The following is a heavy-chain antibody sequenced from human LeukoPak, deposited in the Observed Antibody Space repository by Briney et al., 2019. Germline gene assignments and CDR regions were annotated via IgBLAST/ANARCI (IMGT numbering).Heavy chain of an antibody. D-gene: IGHD1-26*01. V-gene: IGHV4-30-2*01. CDR2: IYHSGST. CDR1: GGSISSGGYS. Sequence: SETLSLTCAVSGGSISSGGYSWSWIRQPPGKGLEWIGYIYHSGSTYYNPSLKSRVTISVDRSKNQFSLKLSSVTAADTAVYYCARGEGGLILGAFDYWGQGTLATVSS. J-gene: IGHJ4*02. CDR3: ARGEGGLILGAFDY.